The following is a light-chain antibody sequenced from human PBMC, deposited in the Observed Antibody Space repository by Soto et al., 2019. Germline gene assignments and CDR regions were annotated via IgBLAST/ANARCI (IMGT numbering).Light chain of an antibody. CDR3: QQSYSTPRWT. CDR1: QSIGRY. CDR2: ATS. Sequence: DIQMTQSPSSLSASVGDRVTITCRASQSIGRYLNWYQQKPGRAPKVLIYATSSLQSGVPSRFNGSGSGTDFSLTISSLQPEDFATYYCQQSYSTPRWTFGQGTTVEIK. J-gene: IGKJ1*01. V-gene: IGKV1-39*01.